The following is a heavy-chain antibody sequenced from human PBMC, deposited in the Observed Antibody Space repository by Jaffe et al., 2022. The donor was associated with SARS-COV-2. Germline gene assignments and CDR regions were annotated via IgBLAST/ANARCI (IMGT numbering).Heavy chain of an antibody. D-gene: IGHD3-3*01. J-gene: IGHJ6*02. CDR2: IKSKTDGGTT. CDR1: GFTFSNAW. Sequence: EVQLVESGGGLVKPGGSLRLSCAASGFTFSNAWMSWVRQAPGKGLDWVGRIKSKTDGGTTDYAAPVKGRFSISRDDSKNTLYLQMNSLKTDDTAVYYCTTDSRTLSKGADYDFWSGYRLPRNYYAMDVWGQGTTVTVSS. CDR3: TTDSRTLSKGADYDFWSGYRLPRNYYAMDV. V-gene: IGHV3-15*01.